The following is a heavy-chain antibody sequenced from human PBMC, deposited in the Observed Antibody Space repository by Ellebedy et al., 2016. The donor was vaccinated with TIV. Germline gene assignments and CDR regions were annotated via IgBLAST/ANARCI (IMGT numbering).Heavy chain of an antibody. CDR3: ADYYDSSGRASDY. CDR2: INAANGNT. J-gene: IGHJ4*02. V-gene: IGHV1-3*01. CDR1: GYTFTNYA. D-gene: IGHD3-22*01. Sequence: ASVKVSCKASGYTFTNYAMHWVRQAPGQRLEWMGWINAANGNTKYSQKFQGRVTITRDTSASTAYMELSSLRSEDTAVYYCADYYDSSGRASDYWGQGTLVTVSS.